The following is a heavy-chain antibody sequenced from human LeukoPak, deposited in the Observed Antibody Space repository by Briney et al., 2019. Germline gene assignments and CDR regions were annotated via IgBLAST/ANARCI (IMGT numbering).Heavy chain of an antibody. V-gene: IGHV3-30*02. CDR1: GFTFSSYG. CDR3: AKEFRQHSSSSDAFDI. CDR2: IWYGGSNK. D-gene: IGHD6-6*01. J-gene: IGHJ3*02. Sequence: GGSLRLSCAASGFTFSSYGMHWVRQAPGKGLEWVAVIWYGGSNKYYADSVKGRFTISRDNSKNTLYLQMNSLRAEDTAVYYCAKEFRQHSSSSDAFDIWGQGTMVTVSS.